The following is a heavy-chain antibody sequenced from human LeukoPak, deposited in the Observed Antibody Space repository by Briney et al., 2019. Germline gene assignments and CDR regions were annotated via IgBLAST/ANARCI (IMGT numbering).Heavy chain of an antibody. CDR3: ARETLTTGLFDF. CDR1: GFTFSDYG. Sequence: GGSLRLSCAASGFTFSDYGMHWVRQAPGKGLEWVIFIYSDGSNKYSIDPVKGRFTISRDNSKNTLYLEMNSLRAEDTAVYYCARETLTTGLFDFWGQGTLVTVSS. J-gene: IGHJ4*02. D-gene: IGHD4/OR15-4a*01. V-gene: IGHV3-33*01. CDR2: IYSDGSNK.